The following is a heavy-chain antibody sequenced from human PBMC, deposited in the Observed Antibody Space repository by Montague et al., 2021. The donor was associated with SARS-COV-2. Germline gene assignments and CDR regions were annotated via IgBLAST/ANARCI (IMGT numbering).Heavy chain of an antibody. Sequence: PALGKPTQTLTLTCTLSGFSLSTSGMRASWIRQPPGKALEWLARIDWXDDKFYSTSLKTRLTISKDTSKNQVVLTMTNMDPVDTATYYCARSYYDILTNYYDAFDIWGQGTMVTVSS. CDR2: IDWXDDK. V-gene: IGHV2-70*04. J-gene: IGHJ3*02. CDR3: ARSYYDILTNYYDAFDI. CDR1: GFSLSTSGMR. D-gene: IGHD3-9*01.